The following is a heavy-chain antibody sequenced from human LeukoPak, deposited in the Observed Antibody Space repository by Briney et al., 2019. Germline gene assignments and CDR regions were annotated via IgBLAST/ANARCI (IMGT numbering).Heavy chain of an antibody. J-gene: IGHJ3*02. CDR2: IYYSGST. D-gene: IGHD6-6*01. CDR1: GGSISSYY. V-gene: IGHV4-59*01. Sequence: PSETLSLTCTVSGGSISSYYWSWFRQPPGKGLEWIGYIYYSGSTNYNPSLKSRVIISVDTSKNQFSLTLSSVTAADTAVYYCARDRSSAGHAFDIWGQGTMVTVSS. CDR3: ARDRSSAGHAFDI.